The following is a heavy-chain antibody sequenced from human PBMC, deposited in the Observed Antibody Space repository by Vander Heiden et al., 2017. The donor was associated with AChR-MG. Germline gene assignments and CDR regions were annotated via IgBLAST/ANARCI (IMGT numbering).Heavy chain of an antibody. V-gene: IGHV3-23*01. CDR2: IRDSGGGP. CDR1: GFSFSNYV. D-gene: IGHD3-3*01. J-gene: IGHJ5*02. CDR3: VKDRGAASFGVTVAFDL. Sequence: EEKLLESGGGLVQPGGSLRLSCEVSGFSFSNYVITWVRRAPGKGLEWFSTIRDSGGGPYYADSVKGRFIISRDNSKNTLYLQMNTLRAEDTAVYYCVKDRGAASFGVTVAFDLWGQGTLVSVSS.